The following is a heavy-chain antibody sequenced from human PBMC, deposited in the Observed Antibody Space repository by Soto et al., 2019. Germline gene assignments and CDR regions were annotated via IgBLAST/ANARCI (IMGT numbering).Heavy chain of an antibody. D-gene: IGHD5-12*01. J-gene: IGHJ4*02. Sequence: QLQLVQSGAEVKEPGASVKVSCKASGDTFSDYYIYWVRQGPGQGLEWMGWINPRTGDPNYAQKFADWVTMTRDASITTAYLELTRLKSDDTAVYYCARGRRNSGYDPGAYWGQRTLVTVSS. V-gene: IGHV1-2*04. CDR3: ARGRRNSGYDPGAY. CDR1: GDTFSDYY. CDR2: INPRTGDP.